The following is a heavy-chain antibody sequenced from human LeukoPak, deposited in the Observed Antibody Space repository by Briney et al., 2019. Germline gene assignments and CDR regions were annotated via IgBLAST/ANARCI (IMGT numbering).Heavy chain of an antibody. CDR3: ARDSAGNDY. Sequence: GGSRRLSCTASGFTFSTYWMSLIRQAPGKGLEWVANIKQDGSEKYYVDSVKGRFTISRDNAKSSLYLQMNSLRAEDTAMYYCARDSAGNDYWGQGTLVTVSS. V-gene: IGHV3-7*01. D-gene: IGHD6-13*01. CDR1: GFTFSTYW. CDR2: IKQDGSEK. J-gene: IGHJ4*02.